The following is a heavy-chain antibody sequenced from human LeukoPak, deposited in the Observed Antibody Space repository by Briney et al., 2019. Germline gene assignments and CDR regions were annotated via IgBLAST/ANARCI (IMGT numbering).Heavy chain of an antibody. CDR2: ISWNSGSI. D-gene: IGHD3-22*01. CDR1: GFTFDDYA. Sequence: GRSLRLSCAASGFTFDDYAMHWVRQAPGKGLEWVSGISWNSGSIGYADSVKGRLTISRDNAKNSLYLQMNSLRAEDTALYYCAKGRTGDSSGYYTFFDYWGQGTLVTVSS. CDR3: AKGRTGDSSGYYTFFDY. J-gene: IGHJ4*02. V-gene: IGHV3-9*01.